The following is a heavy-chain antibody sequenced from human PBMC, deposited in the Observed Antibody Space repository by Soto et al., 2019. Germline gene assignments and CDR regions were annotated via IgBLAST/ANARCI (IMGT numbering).Heavy chain of an antibody. D-gene: IGHD1-26*01. CDR1: GFTFSSYA. V-gene: IGHV3-23*01. CDR2: ISGSGDST. J-gene: IGHJ4*02. CDR3: ARRGSGSYYDY. Sequence: EVQLLESGGGLVQPGGSLRLSCAASGFTFSSYAMRWVRQAPVKGLEWVSAISGSGDSTYYADSVKGRFTISRDNSKKTLDLQMNSLRAEDAAVYYCARRGSGSYYDYWGQGTLVTVSS.